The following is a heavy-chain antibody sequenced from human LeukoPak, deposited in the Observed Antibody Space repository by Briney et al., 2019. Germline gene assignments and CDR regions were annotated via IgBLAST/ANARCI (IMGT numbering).Heavy chain of an antibody. D-gene: IGHD6-13*01. V-gene: IGHV4-59*08. CDR3: ARQISAAGTPYDY. J-gene: IGHJ4*02. Sequence: SETLSLTCTVSGGSISSYYWSWIRQPPGKGLEWIGYIYYSGSTNYNPSLKSRVTISVDTSKNQFSLKLSSVTAADTAVYYCARQISAAGTPYDYWGQGTLVTVSS. CDR1: GGSISSYY. CDR2: IYYSGST.